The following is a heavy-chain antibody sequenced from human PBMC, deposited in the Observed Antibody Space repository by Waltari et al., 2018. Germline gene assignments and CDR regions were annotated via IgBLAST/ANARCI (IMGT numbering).Heavy chain of an antibody. CDR1: GFTFRSYA. V-gene: IGHV3-30-3*01. Sequence: QVQLVESGGGVVLPGRSLRLSCAASGFTFRSYATPCVRQAPGKGLEWVAVISYDGSNKYYADSVKGRFTISRDNSKNTLYLQMNSLRAEDTAVYYCASSANSFPFDYWGQGTLVTVSS. CDR2: ISYDGSNK. D-gene: IGHD7-27*01. CDR3: ASSANSFPFDY. J-gene: IGHJ4*02.